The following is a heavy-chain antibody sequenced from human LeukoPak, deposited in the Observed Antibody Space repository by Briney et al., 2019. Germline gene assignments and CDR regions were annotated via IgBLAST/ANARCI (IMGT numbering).Heavy chain of an antibody. D-gene: IGHD4-23*01. CDR2: IIPIFGTA. CDR3: ARAFDYGGNYDY. V-gene: IGHV1-69*05. J-gene: IGHJ4*02. Sequence: SVKVSCKASGGTFSSYTISWVRQAPGQGLEWMGRIIPIFGTANYAQKFQGRVTITTDESTSTASMELSSLTSEDTAVYYCARAFDYGGNYDYWGQGTLVTVSS. CDR1: GGTFSSYT.